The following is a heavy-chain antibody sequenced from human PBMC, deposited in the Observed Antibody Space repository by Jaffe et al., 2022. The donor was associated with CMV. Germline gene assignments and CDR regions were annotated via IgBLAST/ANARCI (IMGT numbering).Heavy chain of an antibody. V-gene: IGHV1-69*01. CDR2: IIPIFGTA. D-gene: IGHD5-12*01. J-gene: IGHJ6*02. CDR1: GGTFSSYA. Sequence: QVQLVQSGAEVKKPGSSVKVSCKASGGTFSSYAISWVRQAPGQGLEWMGGIIPIFGTANYAQKFQGRVTITADESTSTAYMELSSLRSEDTAVYYCARDLGYSGLQDGYYYGMDVWGQGTTVTVSS. CDR3: ARDLGYSGLQDGYYYGMDV.